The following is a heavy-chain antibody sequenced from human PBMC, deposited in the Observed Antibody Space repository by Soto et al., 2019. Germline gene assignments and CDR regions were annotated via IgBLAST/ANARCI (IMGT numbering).Heavy chain of an antibody. D-gene: IGHD4-4*01. CDR1: GFSLSTSGVG. Sequence: SGPTLVNPTQPLTLTCTFSGFSLSTSGVGVGWIRQPPGKALEWLALIYWNDDKRYSPSLKSRLTITKDTSKNQVVLTMTNMDPVDTATYYCAHRPLTSKYYYYGMDVWGQGTTVTVSS. V-gene: IGHV2-5*01. CDR3: AHRPLTSKYYYYGMDV. J-gene: IGHJ6*02. CDR2: IYWNDDK.